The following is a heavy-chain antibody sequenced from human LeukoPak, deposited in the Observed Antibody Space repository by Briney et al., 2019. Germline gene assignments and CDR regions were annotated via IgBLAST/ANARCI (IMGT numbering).Heavy chain of an antibody. D-gene: IGHD6-13*01. J-gene: IGHJ4*02. CDR3: ARNLAAAGPAFDY. CDR1: GGTFSSYA. V-gene: IGHV1-69*05. Sequence: SVKVSCKASGGTFSSYAISWVRQAPGQGLEWMGRIIPIFGTANYAQKFQGRVTITTDESTSTAYMELSSLRSEDTAVYYCARNLAAAGPAFDYWGQGTLVTVSS. CDR2: IIPIFGTA.